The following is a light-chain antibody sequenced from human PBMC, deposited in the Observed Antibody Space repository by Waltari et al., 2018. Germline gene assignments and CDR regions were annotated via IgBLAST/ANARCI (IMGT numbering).Light chain of an antibody. J-gene: IGLJ1*01. CDR1: RNDFGSYNL. Sequence: SALTQPAPVSGSPGQSITISRTGTRNDFGSYNLFSWYQHHPGTVPKLMIYEDSQRPSGVSNRFSGSKSANTASLTISGLQAEDEADYYCFSYAGLSTFVFGTGTKVTVL. CDR2: EDS. CDR3: FSYAGLSTFV. V-gene: IGLV2-23*02.